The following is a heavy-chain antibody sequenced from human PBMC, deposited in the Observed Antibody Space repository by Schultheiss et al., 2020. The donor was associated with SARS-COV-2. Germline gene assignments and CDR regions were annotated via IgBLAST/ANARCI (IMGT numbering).Heavy chain of an antibody. Sequence: ASVKVSCKASGYTFTSYAMNWVRQAPGQSLEWMGWVNAATGDTDYSQKFQGRITITRDTSASTVYLELNSLRSEDTAIYYCARDSGGWYWFDPWGQGTLVTVSS. V-gene: IGHV1-3*01. CDR1: GYTFTSYA. D-gene: IGHD6-19*01. CDR3: ARDSGGWYWFDP. CDR2: VNAATGDT. J-gene: IGHJ5*02.